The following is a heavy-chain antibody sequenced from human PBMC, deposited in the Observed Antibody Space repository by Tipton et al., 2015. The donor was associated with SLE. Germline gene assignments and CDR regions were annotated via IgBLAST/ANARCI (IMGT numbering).Heavy chain of an antibody. CDR2: PYHSGDT. V-gene: IGHV4-39*07. Sequence: TLSLTCTVSGDSITSFNQYWGWIRQPPGRRLEYLASPYHSGDTYYNPSLRSRLTISMDTSKNQFSLKLSSVTAADTAVYSCARGSDSPYYFDYWGQGTLVTVSS. J-gene: IGHJ4*02. CDR1: GDSITSFNQY. CDR3: ARGSDSPYYFDY. D-gene: IGHD3-22*01.